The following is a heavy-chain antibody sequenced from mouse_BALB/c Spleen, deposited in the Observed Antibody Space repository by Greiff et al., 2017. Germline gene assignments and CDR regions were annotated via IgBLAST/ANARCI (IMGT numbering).Heavy chain of an antibody. Sequence: VQRVESGPGLVAPSQSLSITCTVSGFSLTSYGVHWVRQPPGKGLEWLGVIWAGGSTNYNSALMSRLSISKDNSKSQVFLKMNSLQTDDTAMYYCAMEREYGNYGDAMDYWGRGTSVTVAS. V-gene: IGHV2-9*02. CDR1: GFSLTSYG. CDR3: AMEREYGNYGDAMDY. D-gene: IGHD2-10*02. J-gene: IGHJ4*01. CDR2: IWAGGST.